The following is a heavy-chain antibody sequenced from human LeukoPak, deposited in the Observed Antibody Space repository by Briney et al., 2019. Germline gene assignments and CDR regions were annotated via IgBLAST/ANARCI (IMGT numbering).Heavy chain of an antibody. CDR3: ARVGTDGSGSYYNGEGEFDY. J-gene: IGHJ4*02. V-gene: IGHV4-30-2*01. CDR1: GGSISSGGYS. CDR2: IYHSGST. D-gene: IGHD3-10*01. Sequence: SQTLSLTCAVSGGSISSGGYSWNWIRQPPGKGLEWIGYIYHSGSTYYNPSLKSRVTISVDTSKNQFSLKLSSVTAADTAVYYCARVGTDGSGSYYNGEGEFDYWGQGTLVTVSS.